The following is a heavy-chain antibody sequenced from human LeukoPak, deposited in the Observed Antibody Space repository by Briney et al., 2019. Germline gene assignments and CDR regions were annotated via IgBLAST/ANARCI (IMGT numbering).Heavy chain of an antibody. D-gene: IGHD2/OR15-2a*01. J-gene: IGHJ4*02. V-gene: IGHV4-59*01. CDR2: IYYSGST. CDR1: GGSISSYY. CDR3: ARADASILQLY. Sequence: SETLSLTCTVSGGSISSYYWSWIRQPPGKGLEWIGYIYYSGSTNYNPSLKSRVTISVDTSKNQFSLKLSSVTAADTAVYYCARADASILQLYWGQGTLVTVSS.